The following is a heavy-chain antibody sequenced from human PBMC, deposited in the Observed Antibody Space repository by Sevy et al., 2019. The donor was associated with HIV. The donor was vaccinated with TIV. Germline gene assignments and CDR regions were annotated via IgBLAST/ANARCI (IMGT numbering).Heavy chain of an antibody. Sequence: SETLSLTCAVYGGSFSGFYWSWIRQPPGKGLEWIGEIIPSGNTNYIPSLKSRATISIDTSKNQFSLKLKSVTAADTAMYFCARGQWEHLYWGQGTLVTVSS. CDR3: ARGQWEHLY. J-gene: IGHJ4*02. CDR1: GGSFSGFY. V-gene: IGHV4-34*01. CDR2: IIPSGNT. D-gene: IGHD1-26*01.